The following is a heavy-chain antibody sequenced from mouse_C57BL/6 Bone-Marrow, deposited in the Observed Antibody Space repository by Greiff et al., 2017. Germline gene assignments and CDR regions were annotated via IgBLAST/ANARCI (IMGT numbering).Heavy chain of an antibody. V-gene: IGHV1-18*01. CDR2: INPNNGGT. CDR1: GYTFTDYN. D-gene: IGHD2-5*01. CDR3: ARSDSTYYFDY. Sequence: EVKVVESGPELVKPGASVKIPCKASGYTFTDYNMDWVKQSHGKSLEWIGDINPNNGGTIYNQKFKGKATLTVDKSSSTAYMELRSLTSEDTAVYYCARSDSTYYFDYWGQGTTLTVSS. J-gene: IGHJ2*01.